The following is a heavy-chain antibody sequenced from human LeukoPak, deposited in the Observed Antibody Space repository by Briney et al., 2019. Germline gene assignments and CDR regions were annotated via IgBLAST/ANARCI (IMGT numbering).Heavy chain of an antibody. V-gene: IGHV3-74*01. Sequence: GGSLRLSCAASGFTFSRYWMHWVRQVPGKGLVWVSRINSDGSSTSYADSVKGRFTISRDNAKNTLYLQMNSLRAEDTAVYYCAKPGGEYCSSTSCKYYFDYWGQGTLVTVSS. CDR1: GFTFSRYW. D-gene: IGHD2-2*01. CDR2: INSDGSST. J-gene: IGHJ4*02. CDR3: AKPGGEYCSSTSCKYYFDY.